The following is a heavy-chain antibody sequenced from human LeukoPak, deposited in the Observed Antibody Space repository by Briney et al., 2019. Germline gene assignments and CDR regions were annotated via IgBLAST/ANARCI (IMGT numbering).Heavy chain of an antibody. CDR2: VIPILGIA. Sequence: GASVKVSCKASGGTFSSYAISWVRQAPGQGLEWMGRVIPILGIANYAQKFQGRVTITADKSTSTAYMELSSLRSEDTAVYYCARGRYCSSTSCRYNWFDPWGQGTLVTVSS. V-gene: IGHV1-69*04. D-gene: IGHD2-2*01. CDR1: GGTFSSYA. J-gene: IGHJ5*02. CDR3: ARGRYCSSTSCRYNWFDP.